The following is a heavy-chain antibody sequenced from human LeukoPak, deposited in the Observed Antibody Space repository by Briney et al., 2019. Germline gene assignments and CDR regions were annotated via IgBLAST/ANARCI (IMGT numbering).Heavy chain of an antibody. D-gene: IGHD3-9*01. J-gene: IGHJ4*02. CDR1: GFTFSSYA. CDR3: ASDYDILTGRDY. V-gene: IGHV3-23*01. Sequence: PGGSLRLSRAASGFTFSSYAMSWVRQAPGKGLEWVSAISGSGGSTYYADSVKGRFTISRDNSKNTLYLQMNSLRAEDTAVYYCASDYDILTGRDYWGQGTLVTVSS. CDR2: ISGSGGST.